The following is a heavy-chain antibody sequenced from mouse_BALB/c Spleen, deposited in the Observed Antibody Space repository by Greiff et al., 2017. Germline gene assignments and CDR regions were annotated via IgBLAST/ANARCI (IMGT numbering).Heavy chain of an antibody. CDR2: ISNGGGST. V-gene: IGHV5-12-2*01. J-gene: IGHJ4*01. D-gene: IGHD1-1*01. Sequence: EVQVVESGGGLVQPGGSLKLSCAASGFTFSSYTMSWVRQTPEKRLEWVAYISNGGGSTYYPDTVKGRFTISRDNAKNTLYLQMSSLKSEDTAMYYCARRIYYYGSSYDYAMDYWGQGTSVTVSS. CDR1: GFTFSSYT. CDR3: ARRIYYYGSSYDYAMDY.